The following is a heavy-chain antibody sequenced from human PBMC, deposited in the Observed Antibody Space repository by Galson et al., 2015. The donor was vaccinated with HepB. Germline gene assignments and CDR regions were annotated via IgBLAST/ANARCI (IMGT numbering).Heavy chain of an antibody. Sequence: SVKVSCKASGYTFTSYGISWVRQAPGQGLEWMGWISAYNGNTNYAQKLQGRVTMTTDTSTSTAYMELRSLRSDDTAVYYCARVDTAMARYYFDYWGQGTLVTVSS. CDR2: ISAYNGNT. CDR1: GYTFTSYG. V-gene: IGHV1-18*01. CDR3: ARVDTAMARYYFDY. D-gene: IGHD5-18*01. J-gene: IGHJ4*02.